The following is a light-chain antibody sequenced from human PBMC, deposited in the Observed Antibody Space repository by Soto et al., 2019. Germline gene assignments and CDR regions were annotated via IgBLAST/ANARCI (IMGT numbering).Light chain of an antibody. CDR1: QNIRSN. V-gene: IGKV3-15*01. CDR3: QQYNNWPPWT. Sequence: EIVMTQSPATLSVSPGERVTLSCRASQNIRSNLAWYQQIPGQAPRLLIHGASTRATGIPARFSGSGSGTEFTLTISGLQSEDYAVYYCQQYNNWPPWTFGQGTKVEI. CDR2: GAS. J-gene: IGKJ1*01.